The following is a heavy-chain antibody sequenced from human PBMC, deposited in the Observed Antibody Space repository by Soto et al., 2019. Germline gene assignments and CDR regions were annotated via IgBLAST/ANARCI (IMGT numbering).Heavy chain of an antibody. V-gene: IGHV5-51*01. CDR2: IYPDDSDT. J-gene: IGHJ6*02. D-gene: IGHD2-2*01. CDR3: ARRATGDCISTSCYASPYYYHGMDV. Sequence: PGESLKISCQGAGYSFRSYLIGWVRPLTGKGLEWMGIIYPDDSDTRYSPSFQGQVTISADKSISTAYLQWSSLKASDSAMYYCARRATGDCISTSCYASPYYYHGMDVWGHGTPVTVSS. CDR1: GYSFRSYL.